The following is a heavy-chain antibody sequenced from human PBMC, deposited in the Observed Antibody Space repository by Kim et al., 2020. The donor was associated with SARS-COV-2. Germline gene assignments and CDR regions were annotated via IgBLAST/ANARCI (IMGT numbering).Heavy chain of an antibody. D-gene: IGHD3-22*01. V-gene: IGHV5-10-1*01. CDR1: GYRFTSYW. Sequence: GESLQISCKGSGYRFTSYWITWVRQMPGKGLAWMGRIDPSDSYTNYSPSFQGHVTISADKSISTAYLQWSSLKASDTAMYYCAREATTSQKYDYDSSAYYRNDYWGQGTLVTVSS. CDR3: AREATTSQKYDYDSSAYYRNDY. J-gene: IGHJ4*02. CDR2: IDPSDSYT.